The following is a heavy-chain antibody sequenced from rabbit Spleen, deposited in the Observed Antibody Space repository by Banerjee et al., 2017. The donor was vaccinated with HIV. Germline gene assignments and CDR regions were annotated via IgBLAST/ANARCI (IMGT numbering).Heavy chain of an antibody. J-gene: IGHJ6*01. Sequence: QSLEESGGDLVKPGASLTLTCTASGVSFTFSSYMCWVRQAPGKGLEWIACIEVGSSGFTYFATWAKGRFTISKTSSTTVTLQVTRLTAADTATYFCARDTSSSFSSYCMDLWGPGTLVTVS. V-gene: IGHV1S40*01. CDR1: GVSFTFSSY. D-gene: IGHD1-1*01. CDR2: IEVGSSGFT. CDR3: ARDTSSSFSSYCMDL.